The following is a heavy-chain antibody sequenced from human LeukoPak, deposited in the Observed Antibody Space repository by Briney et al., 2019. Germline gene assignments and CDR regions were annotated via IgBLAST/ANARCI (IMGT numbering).Heavy chain of an antibody. D-gene: IGHD6-19*01. Sequence: GGSLRLSCAASGFTFSKYWMLWVRHAPGKGLESVSRINTDGTVTTYADSVKGRFTVSRDNADNTMFLQMNSVRGEDTAVYYCATKQWLAPPPDSWGQGTPVTVSS. CDR2: INTDGTVT. V-gene: IGHV3-74*01. J-gene: IGHJ4*02. CDR3: ATKQWLAPPPDS. CDR1: GFTFSKYW.